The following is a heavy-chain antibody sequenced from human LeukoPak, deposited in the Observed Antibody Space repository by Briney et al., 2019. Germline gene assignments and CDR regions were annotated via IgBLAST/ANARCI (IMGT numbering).Heavy chain of an antibody. J-gene: IGHJ4*02. CDR2: INPNSGGT. CDR3: ARQLGYCSGGSCYSIREVNY. D-gene: IGHD2-15*01. CDR1: GYTFTGYY. Sequence: ASVKVSCKASGYTFTGYYMHWVRQAPGQGLEWMGWINPNSGGTNYAQKLQGRVTMTTDTSTSTAYMELRSLRSDDTAVYYCARQLGYCSGGSCYSIREVNYWGQGTLVTVSS. V-gene: IGHV1-2*02.